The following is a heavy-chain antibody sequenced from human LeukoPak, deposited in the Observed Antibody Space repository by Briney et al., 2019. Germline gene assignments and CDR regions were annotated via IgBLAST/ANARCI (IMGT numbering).Heavy chain of an antibody. CDR1: GYTFTSYD. J-gene: IGHJ4*02. CDR2: MNPNSGNT. D-gene: IGHD1-26*01. Sequence: ASVKVSCKASGYTFTSYDINWVRQAPGQGLERMGWMNPNSGNTGYAQKFQGRVTMTRNTSISTAYMELSSLRSEGTAVYYCARGLGVGATNYFDYWGQGTLVTVSS. CDR3: ARGLGVGATNYFDY. V-gene: IGHV1-8*01.